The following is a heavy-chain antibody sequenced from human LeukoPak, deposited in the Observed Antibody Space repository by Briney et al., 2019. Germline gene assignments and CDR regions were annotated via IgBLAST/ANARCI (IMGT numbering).Heavy chain of an antibody. CDR2: ITSSGDTS. D-gene: IGHD3-10*01. CDR3: AKRGISLFRGVIVGETPFDY. J-gene: IGHJ4*02. CDR1: GFTFKNFA. V-gene: IGHV3-23*01. Sequence: GGSLRLSCAASGFTFKNFAMSWVRQVPGKGLEMVSGITSSGDTSHYTDSVRGRFTISRDNSKNTLFLQMNSLRAEDTALYYCAKRGISLFRGVIVGETPFDYWGQGTMVTVSS.